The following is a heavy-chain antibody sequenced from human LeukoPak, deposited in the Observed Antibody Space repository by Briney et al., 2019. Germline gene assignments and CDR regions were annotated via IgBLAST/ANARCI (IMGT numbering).Heavy chain of an antibody. J-gene: IGHJ4*02. CDR1: GFTFSDYY. V-gene: IGHV3-11*04. D-gene: IGHD3-10*01. CDR2: ISSSGSTI. Sequence: GGSLRLSCAASGFTFSDYYMSWIRPALGKGLEWVSYISSSGSTIYYADSVKGRFTISRDNAKNSLYLQMNSLRAEDTGVYYCAPSGSYLNPLDYWGQGTLVTVSS. CDR3: APSGSYLNPLDY.